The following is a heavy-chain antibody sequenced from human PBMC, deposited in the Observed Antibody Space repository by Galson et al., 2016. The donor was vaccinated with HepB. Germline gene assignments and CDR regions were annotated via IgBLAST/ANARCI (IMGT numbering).Heavy chain of an antibody. CDR1: GGSISSDSSY. V-gene: IGHV4-39*01. J-gene: IGHJ4*02. CDR3: ARARGLRPNYYYDGSDWGLGPTVDAIDY. D-gene: IGHD3-22*01. CDR2: IYYSGST. Sequence: LSLTCAVSGGSISSDSSYWDWIRQPPGKGLEWIGSIYYSGSTFYNPALKSRVTILLHTSKNQFSLRLSSVTAADTAVYYCARARGLRPNYYYDGSDWGLGPTVDAIDYWGQGTLVTVSS.